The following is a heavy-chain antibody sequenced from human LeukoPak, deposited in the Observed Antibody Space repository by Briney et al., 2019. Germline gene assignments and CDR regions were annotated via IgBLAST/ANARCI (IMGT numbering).Heavy chain of an antibody. CDR3: ARDQGPSADGSGSYYIEDYYGMDV. V-gene: IGHV3-21*01. CDR2: ISSSSSYI. CDR1: GFTFSSYS. Sequence: GGSLRLSCAASGFTFSSYSMNWVRQAPGKGLEWVSSISSSSSYIYYADSVKGRFTISRDNAKNSLYLQMNSLRAEDTAVYYCARDQGPSADGSGSYYIEDYYGMDVWGQGTTVTVSS. J-gene: IGHJ6*02. D-gene: IGHD3-10*01.